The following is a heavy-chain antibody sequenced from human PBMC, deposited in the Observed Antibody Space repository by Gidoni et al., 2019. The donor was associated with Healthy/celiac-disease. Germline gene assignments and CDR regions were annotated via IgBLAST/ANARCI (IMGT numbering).Heavy chain of an antibody. V-gene: IGHV3-30*18. Sequence: QVQLVESGGGVVQPGRSLRLPCAASGFTFSSYGMHWVRQAPGKGLEWVAVISDDGRNKYYADSVKGRFTISRDNSKNTLYLQMNSLRAEDTAVYYCAKEHPEGYYGMDVWGQGTTVTVSS. CDR3: AKEHPEGYYGMDV. CDR2: ISDDGRNK. J-gene: IGHJ6*02. CDR1: GFTFSSYG.